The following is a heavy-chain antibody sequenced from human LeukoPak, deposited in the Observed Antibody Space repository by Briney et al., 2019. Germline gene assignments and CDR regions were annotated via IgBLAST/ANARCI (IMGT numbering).Heavy chain of an antibody. Sequence: SETLSLTCTVSGASISGYYWSWIRQPPGKGLEWIGEINHSGSTNYNPSLKSRVTISVDTSKNQFSLKLSSVTAADTAVYYCARRRGSFDYWGQGTLVTVSS. CDR2: INHSGST. CDR1: GASISGYY. CDR3: ARRRGSFDY. V-gene: IGHV4-34*01. D-gene: IGHD6-25*01. J-gene: IGHJ4*02.